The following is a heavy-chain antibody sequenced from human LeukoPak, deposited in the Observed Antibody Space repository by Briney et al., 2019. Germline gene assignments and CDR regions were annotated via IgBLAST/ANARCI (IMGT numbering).Heavy chain of an antibody. Sequence: PGGSLRLSCAASGFTVSNTYMSWVRQAPGKGLEWVSIIYSDGRTYYADFVKGRFTISRDNAKNSLYLQMNSLRAEDTAVYYCARIYSNGWPDYWGQGTLVTVSS. V-gene: IGHV3-53*01. J-gene: IGHJ4*02. CDR1: GFTVSNTY. D-gene: IGHD6-19*01. CDR3: ARIYSNGWPDY. CDR2: IYSDGRT.